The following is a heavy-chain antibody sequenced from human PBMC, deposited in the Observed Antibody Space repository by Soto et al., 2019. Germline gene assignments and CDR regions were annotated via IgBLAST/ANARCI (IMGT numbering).Heavy chain of an antibody. V-gene: IGHV3-13*01. Sequence: GGSLRLSCAASGFTFSSYDMHWVRQATGKGLEWVSAIDTAGDTKYPGSVKGRFTISRENAKNSLNLQMNSLSAEDTAVYYCARLPYYDSSGYYDYWGQGTLVTVSS. CDR3: ARLPYYDSSGYYDY. J-gene: IGHJ4*02. CDR1: GFTFSSYD. D-gene: IGHD3-22*01. CDR2: IDTAGDT.